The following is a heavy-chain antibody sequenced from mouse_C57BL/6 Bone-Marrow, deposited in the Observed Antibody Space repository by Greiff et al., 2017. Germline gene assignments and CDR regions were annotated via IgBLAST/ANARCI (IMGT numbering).Heavy chain of an antibody. J-gene: IGHJ2*01. CDR1: GYTFTSYW. V-gene: IGHV1-64*01. Sequence: VQLQQPGAELVKPGASVKLSCKASGYTFTSYWMHWVKQRPGQGLEWIGMIHPNSGSTNYNEKFKSKATLTVDKSSSTAYMQLSSLTSEDSAVYYCARYYDYGSIFDYWGQGTTLTVSS. CDR2: IHPNSGST. D-gene: IGHD1-1*01. CDR3: ARYYDYGSIFDY.